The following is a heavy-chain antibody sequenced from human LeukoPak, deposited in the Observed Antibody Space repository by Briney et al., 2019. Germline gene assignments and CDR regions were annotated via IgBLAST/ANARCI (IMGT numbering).Heavy chain of an antibody. D-gene: IGHD6-19*01. CDR2: INHSGST. CDR3: ARGRECIAVADDAFDI. J-gene: IGHJ3*02. CDR1: GGSFSGYY. V-gene: IGHV4-34*01. Sequence: SETLSLTCAVYGGSFSGYYWSWIRQPPEKGLEWIGEINHSGSTNYNPSLKSRVTISVDTSKNQFSLKLSSVTAADTAVYYCARGRECIAVADDAFDIWGQGTMVTVSS.